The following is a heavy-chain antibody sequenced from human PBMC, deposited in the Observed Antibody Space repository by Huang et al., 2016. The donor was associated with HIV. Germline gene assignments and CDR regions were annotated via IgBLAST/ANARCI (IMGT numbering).Heavy chain of an antibody. V-gene: IGHV3-30*14. D-gene: IGHD6-19*01. Sequence: QVQLVESGGGVVQPGRSLRLSCAVSGFTFRDHPMHWVRQAPGKGLGWVAVISFDGRNKFNADFVRGRFTISRDNSKNILYLQLNSLTPADTSIYYCARDTTTVAGLDFWGQGALVTVSS. CDR2: ISFDGRNK. CDR1: GFTFRDHP. CDR3: ARDTTTVAGLDF. J-gene: IGHJ4*02.